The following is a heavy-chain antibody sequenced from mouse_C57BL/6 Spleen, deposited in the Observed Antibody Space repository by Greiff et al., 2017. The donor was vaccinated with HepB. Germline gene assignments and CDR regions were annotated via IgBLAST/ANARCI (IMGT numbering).Heavy chain of an antibody. CDR3: ARGALYYYGSSPYWYFDV. CDR2: IYPGSGST. V-gene: IGHV1-55*01. D-gene: IGHD1-1*01. Sequence: VQLQQPGAELVKPGASVKMSCKASGYTFTSYWITWVKQRPGQGLEWIGDIYPGSGSTNYNEKFKSKATLTVDTSSSTAYMQLSSLTSEDSAVYYCARGALYYYGSSPYWYFDVWGTGTTVTVSS. CDR1: GYTFTSYW. J-gene: IGHJ1*03.